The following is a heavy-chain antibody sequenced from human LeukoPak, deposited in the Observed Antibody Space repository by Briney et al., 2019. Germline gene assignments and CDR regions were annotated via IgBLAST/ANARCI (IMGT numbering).Heavy chain of an antibody. CDR3: ARDNYPLGMDV. CDR2: VNPNTGKR. D-gene: IGHD4-11*01. Sequence: SVTVSCMASGFTLTSYDINWLRPPAGQGLEWMGWVNPNTGKRGYAQKFQGRVTMTRDTSISTAYIELSSLRSEDTAVYYCARDNYPLGMDVWGQGTTVTVSS. V-gene: IGHV1-8*01. J-gene: IGHJ6*02. CDR1: GFTLTSYD.